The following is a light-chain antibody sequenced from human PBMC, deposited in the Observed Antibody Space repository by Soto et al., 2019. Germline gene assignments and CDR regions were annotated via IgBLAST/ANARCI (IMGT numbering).Light chain of an antibody. V-gene: IGLV2-14*03. Sequence: QSVLTQPASVSGSPGQSITISCTGTSSDVGYYNYVSWCQHHPGKAPKLMIYDVSNRPSGVSNRFSGSKSGNTASLTISGLQAEDEADYYCSSYTSSSTLVFGGGTKLTVL. J-gene: IGLJ2*01. CDR3: SSYTSSSTLV. CDR2: DVS. CDR1: SSDVGYYNY.